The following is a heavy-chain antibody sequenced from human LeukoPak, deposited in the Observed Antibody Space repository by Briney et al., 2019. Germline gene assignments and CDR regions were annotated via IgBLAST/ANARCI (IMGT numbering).Heavy chain of an antibody. CDR2: INHSGST. D-gene: IGHD4-11*01. V-gene: IGHV4-34*01. CDR1: GGSISTYY. J-gene: IGHJ5*02. Sequence: PSETLSLTCTVSGGSISTYYWSWIRQPPGKGLEWIGEINHSGSTNYNPSLKSRVTISVDTSKNQFSLKLSSVTAADTAVYYCARGRRRQYNWFDPWGQGTLVTVSS. CDR3: ARGRRRQYNWFDP.